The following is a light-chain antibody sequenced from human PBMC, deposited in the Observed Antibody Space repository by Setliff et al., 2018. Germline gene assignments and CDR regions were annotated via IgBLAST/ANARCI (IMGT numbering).Light chain of an antibody. J-gene: IGLJ1*01. Sequence: QSVLTQPASVSGSPGQSITISCTGTSSDVGGYNYVSWYQQHPGKAPKLMIYDVSKRPSGVSNRFSGSKFGNTASLTISGLQAEDEADYYCSSYTSSSTYVFGTGTKVTVL. CDR2: DVS. V-gene: IGLV2-14*01. CDR1: SSDVGGYNY. CDR3: SSYTSSSTYV.